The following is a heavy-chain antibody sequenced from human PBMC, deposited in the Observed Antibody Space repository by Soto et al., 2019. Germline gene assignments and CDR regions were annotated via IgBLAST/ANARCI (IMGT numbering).Heavy chain of an antibody. Sequence: PSETLSLTCTVSGGSISSYYWSWIRQPPGKGLEWIGYIYYSGSTNYNPSLKSRVTISVDTSKNQFSLKLSSVTAADTAVYYCARHKPNSSGWYYYGMDVWGKGTTVTVSS. V-gene: IGHV4-59*08. J-gene: IGHJ6*04. CDR1: GGSISSYY. CDR3: ARHKPNSSGWYYYGMDV. D-gene: IGHD6-19*01. CDR2: IYYSGST.